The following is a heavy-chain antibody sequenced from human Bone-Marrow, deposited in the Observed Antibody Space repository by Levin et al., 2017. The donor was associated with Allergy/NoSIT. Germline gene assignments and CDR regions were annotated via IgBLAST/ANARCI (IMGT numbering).Heavy chain of an antibody. V-gene: IGHV3-53*01. J-gene: IGHJ6*02. CDR1: GFSVSDNY. D-gene: IGHD5/OR15-5a*01. CDR3: ATMSWPSYYYALDV. Sequence: GGSLRLSCAASGFSVSDNYMSWVRQAPGKGLEWVSVIYSGGNTYYAASVRGRFTISRDSSKNTLYLQMNSLTVEDAAVYYCATMSWPSYYYALDVWGHGTTVTVSS. CDR2: IYSGGNT.